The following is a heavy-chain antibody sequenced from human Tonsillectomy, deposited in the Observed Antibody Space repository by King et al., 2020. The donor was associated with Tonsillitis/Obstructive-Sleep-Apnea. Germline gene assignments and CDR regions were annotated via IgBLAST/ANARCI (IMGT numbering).Heavy chain of an antibody. CDR3: ATSLLYTTSPYYFDY. Sequence: VQLQQWGAGLLKPSETLSLTCAVYGGSFSGYFWSWIRQPPGKGLEWIGEINHSGSTNYNPSLKSRVTISLDTSKIQFSLKLTSVTAADTALYYCATSLLYTTSPYYFDYWGQGTLVTVSS. J-gene: IGHJ4*02. CDR2: INHSGST. V-gene: IGHV4-34*01. CDR1: GGSFSGYF. D-gene: IGHD2/OR15-2a*01.